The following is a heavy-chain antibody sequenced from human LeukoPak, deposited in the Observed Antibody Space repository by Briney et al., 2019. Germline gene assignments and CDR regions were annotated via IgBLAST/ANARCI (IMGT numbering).Heavy chain of an antibody. Sequence: PSETLSLTCAVYGGSFSGYYWSWIRQPPGKGLEWIGEIKHSGNTNYNPSLKSRVTISVDTSKNQFSLKLSSVTAADTAVYYCVSDPGISGVYFDYWGQGTLVTVSS. D-gene: IGHD3-10*01. CDR2: IKHSGNT. J-gene: IGHJ4*02. V-gene: IGHV4-34*01. CDR3: VSDPGISGVYFDY. CDR1: GGSFSGYY.